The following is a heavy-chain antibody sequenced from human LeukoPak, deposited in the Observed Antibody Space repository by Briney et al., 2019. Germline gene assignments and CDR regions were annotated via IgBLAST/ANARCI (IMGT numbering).Heavy chain of an antibody. Sequence: GGSLRLSCAASGFTFRTYGMHWVRQAPGKGLEWVAFIHYDGNDKYYADSMKGRFTISRDNSKNTLYLQMNSLRAEDTAVYYCAKGGYYDGSRSAPFDYWGQGTLVTVSS. CDR3: AKGGYYDGSRSAPFDY. J-gene: IGHJ4*02. CDR2: IHYDGNDK. D-gene: IGHD3-22*01. CDR1: GFTFRTYG. V-gene: IGHV3-30*02.